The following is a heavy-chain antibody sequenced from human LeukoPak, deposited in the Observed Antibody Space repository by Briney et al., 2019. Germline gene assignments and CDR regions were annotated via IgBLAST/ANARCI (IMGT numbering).Heavy chain of an antibody. CDR3: ARDKAPGGKRWFDP. CDR2: VHDSGST. Sequence: SETLSLTCTVSGGSVRYYYWSWIRQPPGKGLEWIGYVHDSGSTNYNPSLKSRVTMSLDTSRNQFSLKLSSVTAADTAVYYCARDKAPGGKRWFDPGGQGTLVTVSS. V-gene: IGHV4-59*02. D-gene: IGHD4-23*01. J-gene: IGHJ5*02. CDR1: GGSVRYYY.